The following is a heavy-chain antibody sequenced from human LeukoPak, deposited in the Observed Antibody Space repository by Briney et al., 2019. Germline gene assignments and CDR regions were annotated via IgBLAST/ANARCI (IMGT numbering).Heavy chain of an antibody. V-gene: IGHV1-69*13. D-gene: IGHD6-13*01. CDR2: IIPIFGTA. CDR1: GGTFSSYA. CDR3: ARDSSSWSPFDL. Sequence: ASVKVSCKASGGTFSSYAISWVRQAPGQGLEWMGGIIPIFGTANYAQKFQGRVTITADESTSTAYMELSSLRSEDAAVYYCARDSSSWSPFDLWGRGTLVTVSS. J-gene: IGHJ2*01.